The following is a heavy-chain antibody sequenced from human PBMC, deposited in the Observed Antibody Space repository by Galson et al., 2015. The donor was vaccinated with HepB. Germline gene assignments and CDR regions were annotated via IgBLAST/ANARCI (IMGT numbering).Heavy chain of an antibody. Sequence: CAGSGYTFSSYTMSWVRQAPGKGLEWISYITTGGNSLFYLDSVKDRFTISRDNANSSLYLQMNSLRDEDTAVYFCARSPWSPLYFDHWGQGTPVTVSS. CDR3: ARSPWSPLYFDH. V-gene: IGHV3-48*02. D-gene: IGHD2-15*01. CDR1: GYTFSSYT. J-gene: IGHJ4*02. CDR2: ITTGGNSL.